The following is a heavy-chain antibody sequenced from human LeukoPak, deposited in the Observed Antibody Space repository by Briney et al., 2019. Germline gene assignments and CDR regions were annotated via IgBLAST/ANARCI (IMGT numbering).Heavy chain of an antibody. Sequence: PGGSLRLSCAASGFTFSSYAMSWVRQAPGKGLEWVSAISGSGGNTYYADSVKGRFTISRDNSKNTLYLQMNSLRAEDTAVYYCAKDKVDSSGYYYYWGQGTLVTVSS. J-gene: IGHJ4*02. CDR2: ISGSGGNT. CDR1: GFTFSSYA. CDR3: AKDKVDSSGYYYY. D-gene: IGHD3-22*01. V-gene: IGHV3-23*01.